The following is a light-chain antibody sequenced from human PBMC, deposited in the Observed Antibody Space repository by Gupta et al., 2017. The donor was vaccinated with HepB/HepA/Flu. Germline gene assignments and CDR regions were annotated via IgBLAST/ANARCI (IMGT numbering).Light chain of an antibody. CDR1: QGISSY. J-gene: IGKJ1*01. CDR2: AAS. Sequence: DIQLTLSPSFLSASVGDRVTITCRASQGISSYLAWYQQKPGKAPKLLIYAASTLQSGVPTRFSGRGSGTEFTLTSSSLQPEDVATYYCQQLNSYPWTFGQGTKVEIK. CDR3: QQLNSYPWT. V-gene: IGKV1-9*01.